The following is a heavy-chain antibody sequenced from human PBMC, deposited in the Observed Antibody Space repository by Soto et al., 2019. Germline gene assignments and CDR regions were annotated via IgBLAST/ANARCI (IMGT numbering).Heavy chain of an antibody. V-gene: IGHV3-33*01. Sequence: QVQLVESGGGVVQPGRSLRLSCAASGFTFSTYGMHWVRQAPGKGLEWVAVIWYDGSIKYYADSVKGRFTISRDNSKNTLYLQMNSLRAEDTAVYDCARDPRQYDSATPDYWGQGTLVTVSS. CDR3: ARDPRQYDSATPDY. J-gene: IGHJ4*02. D-gene: IGHD3-22*01. CDR2: IWYDGSIK. CDR1: GFTFSTYG.